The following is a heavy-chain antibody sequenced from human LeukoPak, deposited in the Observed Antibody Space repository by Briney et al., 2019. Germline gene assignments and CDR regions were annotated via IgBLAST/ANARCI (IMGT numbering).Heavy chain of an antibody. CDR3: ARGADSSGYYSIFYFDY. D-gene: IGHD3-22*01. CDR2: IYYSGST. Sequence: SSETLSLTCTVSGGSINSYYCNWIRQPPGKGLEWIGYIYYSGSTNYNPSLKSRVTISVDTSKNQFSLKLSSVTAADTAVYFRARGADSSGYYSIFYFDYWGQGTLVTVSS. CDR1: GGSINSYY. V-gene: IGHV4-59*01. J-gene: IGHJ4*02.